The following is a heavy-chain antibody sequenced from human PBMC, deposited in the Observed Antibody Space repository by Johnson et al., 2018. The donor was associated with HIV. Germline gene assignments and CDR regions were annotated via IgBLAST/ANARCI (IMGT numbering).Heavy chain of an antibody. D-gene: IGHD1-26*01. CDR1: GFTFSSYG. J-gene: IGHJ3*02. V-gene: IGHV3-30*03. Sequence: QVLLVESGGGVVQPGRSLRLSCAASGFTFSSYGMHWVRQAPGKGLEWVAVISYDGSNKYYADSVKGRFTISRDNSKNTLYLQMNSLRAEDTAVYYCARDLVVGDHSTPLTHAFDIWGQGTMVTVSS. CDR3: ARDLVVGDHSTPLTHAFDI. CDR2: ISYDGSNK.